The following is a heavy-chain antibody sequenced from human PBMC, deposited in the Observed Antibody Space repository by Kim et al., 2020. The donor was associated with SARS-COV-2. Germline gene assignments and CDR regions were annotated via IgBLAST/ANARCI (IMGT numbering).Heavy chain of an antibody. CDR1: GYTFTSYA. J-gene: IGHJ6*03. Sequence: ASVKVSCKASGYTFTSYAMHWVRQAPGQRLEWMGWINAGNGNTKYSQKFQGRVTLTRDTSASTAYMELSSLRSEDTAVYYCARDSYYDIFRYYYFYMDVWGKGTTVTGSS. D-gene: IGHD3-9*01. CDR2: INAGNGNT. V-gene: IGHV1-3*01. CDR3: ARDSYYDIFRYYYFYMDV.